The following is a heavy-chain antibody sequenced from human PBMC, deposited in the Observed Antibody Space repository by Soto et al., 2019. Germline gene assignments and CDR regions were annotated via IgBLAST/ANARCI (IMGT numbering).Heavy chain of an antibody. CDR1: GDSVSGNSAA. D-gene: IGHD3-16*01. CDR2: TYYRSRWYN. CDR3: ARELPYYVSSDSYLDY. Sequence: PLQTLSLTCAISGDSVSGNSAAWNWIRQSPSRGLEWLGRTYYRSRWYNDYAVSVKSRITVTPDTSKNQFSLHLNSVTPEDTAVYYCARELPYYVSSDSYLDYWGQGALVTVSS. J-gene: IGHJ4*02. V-gene: IGHV6-1*01.